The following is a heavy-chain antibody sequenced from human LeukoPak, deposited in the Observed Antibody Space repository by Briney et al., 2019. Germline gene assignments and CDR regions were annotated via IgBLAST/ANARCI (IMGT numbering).Heavy chain of an antibody. CDR2: INTRTGDT. CDR1: GYTFYNYA. Sequence: ASVKVSCKASGYTFYNYAIHWLRQTPGQGLEWMGWINTRTGDTEYSQKFQGRVSITKDTPESTAYMELRSLRSEDMAVYYCARDSGRGWYEFQWGQGTLVTVSS. D-gene: IGHD6-19*01. CDR3: ARDSGRGWYEFQ. V-gene: IGHV1-3*03. J-gene: IGHJ4*02.